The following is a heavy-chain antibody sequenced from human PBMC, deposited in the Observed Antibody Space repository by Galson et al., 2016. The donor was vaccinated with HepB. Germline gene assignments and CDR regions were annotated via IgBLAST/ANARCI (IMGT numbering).Heavy chain of an antibody. CDR1: GFTVGNNY. V-gene: IGHV3-53*01. J-gene: IGHJ4*02. CDR3: TTRPGN. CDR2: IYSGGNT. Sequence: SLRLSCAASGFTVGNNYMSWVRQAPGKGLEWVSSIYSGGNTIYADAVKGRFTISRDSTKNTLYLQMNSLTTADTAGYYCTTRPGNWGQGTPVTVSS.